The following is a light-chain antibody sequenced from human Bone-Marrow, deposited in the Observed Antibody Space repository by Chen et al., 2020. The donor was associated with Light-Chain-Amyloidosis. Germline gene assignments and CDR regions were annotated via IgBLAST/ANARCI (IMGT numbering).Light chain of an antibody. Sequence: QSALTQPPSASGSPGASVTVSCTGTSIYVGRYNYVSWYQQLPGKAPQLMIYEVTKRPSGVPDRFSGSKSGNTASLTVSGLRADDESDYFCSSYAGTNNWVFGGGTKVTVL. CDR2: EVT. V-gene: IGLV2-8*01. CDR3: SSYAGTNNWV. CDR1: SIYVGRYNY. J-gene: IGLJ3*02.